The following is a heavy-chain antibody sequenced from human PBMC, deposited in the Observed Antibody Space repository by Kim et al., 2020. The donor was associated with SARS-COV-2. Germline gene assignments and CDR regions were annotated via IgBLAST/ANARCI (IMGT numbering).Heavy chain of an antibody. J-gene: IGHJ4*01. Sequence: GGSLRLSCAASGFTFSDFTMNWVRQAPGKGLEWVSYITPGGGGIYYADSVKGRFTISRDNAKNALYLQMNSLRVEDTSLYYCARGEGNNGGIFSYWG. CDR2: ITPGGGGI. CDR3: ARGEGNNGGIFSY. CDR1: GFTFSDFT. D-gene: IGHD1-20*01. V-gene: IGHV3-48*01.